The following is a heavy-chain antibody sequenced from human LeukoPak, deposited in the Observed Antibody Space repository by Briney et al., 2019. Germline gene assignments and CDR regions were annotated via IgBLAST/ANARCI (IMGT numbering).Heavy chain of an antibody. CDR1: DGSISSYY. J-gene: IGHJ4*02. D-gene: IGHD1-26*01. Sequence: SETLSLTCTLSDGSISSYYWIWIRQPPGKGLEWIGYIHYSGTTHYNPSLEGRVTISVDTSKNQFSLKLSSVTAADTAVYYCASGSPALDYWGKGTLVTVS. CDR2: IHYSGTT. CDR3: ASGSPALDY. V-gene: IGHV4-59*01.